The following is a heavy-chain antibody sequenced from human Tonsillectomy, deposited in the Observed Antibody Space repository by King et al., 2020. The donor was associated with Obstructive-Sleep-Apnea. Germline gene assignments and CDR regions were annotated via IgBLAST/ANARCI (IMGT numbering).Heavy chain of an antibody. Sequence: VQLVQSGTEVKNPGASVKVSCKGVGYTFTSYYIHWVRQAPGQGLEWMGIINPRDTSTSYAQRFQGRVTMTRDTSTSTVYMGLSSLKSEDAAIYFCAVDSLGTREDYRGLDVWGQGTTVIVSS. D-gene: IGHD3-16*01. J-gene: IGHJ6*02. CDR2: INPRDTST. V-gene: IGHV1-46*01. CDR1: GYTFTSYY. CDR3: AVDSLGTREDYRGLDV.